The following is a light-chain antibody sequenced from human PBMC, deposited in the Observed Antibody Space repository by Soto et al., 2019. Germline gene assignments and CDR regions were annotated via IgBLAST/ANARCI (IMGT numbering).Light chain of an antibody. Sequence: EIVLTQSPGTLSLSPGERATLSCRASQSVSSSYLAWYQQKPGQAPRLLIHGAPSRATGIPDRFSGSGSGTDFTLTISRLEPEDFAVYFCQQYDRSLRTFGQGTKVEIK. CDR2: GAP. CDR1: QSVSSSY. V-gene: IGKV3-20*01. CDR3: QQYDRSLRT. J-gene: IGKJ1*01.